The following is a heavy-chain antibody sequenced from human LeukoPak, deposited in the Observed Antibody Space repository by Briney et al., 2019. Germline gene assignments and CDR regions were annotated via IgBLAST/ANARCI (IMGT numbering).Heavy chain of an antibody. Sequence: PSETLSLTCTVSGYSISSGYYWGWIRQPPGKGLEWIGSIYHSGSTYYNPSLKSRVTISVDTSKNQFSLKLSSVTAADTAVYYCAGERGHYYDSSGYAFDIWGQGTMVTVSS. CDR2: IYHSGST. CDR1: GYSISSGYY. D-gene: IGHD3-22*01. CDR3: AGERGHYYDSSGYAFDI. J-gene: IGHJ3*02. V-gene: IGHV4-38-2*02.